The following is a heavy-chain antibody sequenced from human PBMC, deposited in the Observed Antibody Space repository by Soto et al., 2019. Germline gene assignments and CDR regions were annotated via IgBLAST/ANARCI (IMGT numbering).Heavy chain of an antibody. V-gene: IGHV3-30*18. CDR3: AKDSGYCSGGSCYSFDY. CDR2: ISYDGSNK. J-gene: IGHJ4*02. D-gene: IGHD2-15*01. CDR1: GFTFSSYG. Sequence: VQLVESGGGVVQPGRSLRLSCAASGFTFSSYGMHWVRQAPGKGLEWVAVISYDGSNKYYADSVKGRFTISRDNSKNTLYLQMNSLRAEDTAVYYCAKDSGYCSGGSCYSFDYWGQGTLVTVSS.